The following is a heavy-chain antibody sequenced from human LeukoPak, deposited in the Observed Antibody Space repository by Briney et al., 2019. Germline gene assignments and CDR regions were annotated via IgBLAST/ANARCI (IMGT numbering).Heavy chain of an antibody. CDR1: GFTFSSFG. CDR2: ISYDGNNK. D-gene: IGHD3-22*01. CDR3: AKRDSSGYYYFDF. V-gene: IGHV3-30*18. J-gene: IGHJ4*02. Sequence: GGSLRLSCAASGFTFSSFGMHWVRQAPGKGLEWVAVISYDGNNKDYADSVKGRVTISRDNSRNTLSLQMNSLRAEDTAVYYCAKRDSSGYYYFDFWGQGTLVTVSS.